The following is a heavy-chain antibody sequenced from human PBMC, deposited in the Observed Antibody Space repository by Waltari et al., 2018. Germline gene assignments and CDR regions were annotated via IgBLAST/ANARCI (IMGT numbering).Heavy chain of an antibody. CDR3: ARDVPNGYFDY. CDR2: INQDGRDK. CDR1: GFTFKTYW. Sequence: EVHLVQSGGGLIQPGGSLRLSCGVSGFTFKTYWMTWVRQAPGKGIEWVANINQDGRDKNYVDSVEGRFTISRDNAQNSVYLQMNSLRAEDTAVYYCARDVPNGYFDYWGSGTLVTVSS. J-gene: IGHJ4*02. V-gene: IGHV3-7*01. D-gene: IGHD1-1*01.